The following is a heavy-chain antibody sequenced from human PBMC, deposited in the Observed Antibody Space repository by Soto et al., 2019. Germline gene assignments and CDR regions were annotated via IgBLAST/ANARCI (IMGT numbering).Heavy chain of an antibody. V-gene: IGHV3-21*01. CDR3: VRTRSYNYGSWDY. D-gene: IGHD3-10*01. CDR2: ISNRGSYI. Sequence: PGGSLRLSCIASGFTFSSYSMKWVRQAPGKGLEWVSSISNRGSYIYYADSVKGRFTISRDNAKNTLFLQMNSLRAEDTAVYFCVRTRSYNYGSWDYCAQGTLVTVSS. J-gene: IGHJ4*02. CDR1: GFTFSSYS.